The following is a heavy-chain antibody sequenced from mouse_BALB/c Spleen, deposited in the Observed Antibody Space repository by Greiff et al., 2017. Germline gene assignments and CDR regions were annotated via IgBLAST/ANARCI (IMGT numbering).Heavy chain of an antibody. CDR2: IRLKSNNYAT. D-gene: IGHD1-1*01. V-gene: IGHV6-6*02. J-gene: IGHJ3*01. CDR1: GFTFSNYW. Sequence: EVMLVESGGGLVQPGGSMKLSCVASGFTFSNYWMNWVRQSPEKGLEWVAEIRLKSNNYATHYAESVKGRFTISRDDSKSSVYLQMNNLRAEDTGIYYCTTDGSSYRFAYWGQGTLVTVSA. CDR3: TTDGSSYRFAY.